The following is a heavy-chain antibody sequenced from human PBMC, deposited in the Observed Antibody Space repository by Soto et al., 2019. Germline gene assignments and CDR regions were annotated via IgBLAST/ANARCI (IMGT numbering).Heavy chain of an antibody. D-gene: IGHD6-19*01. V-gene: IGHV3-9*01. CDR2: ISWHSGSI. CDR3: ARGDLGAVAGYFEY. CDR1: GFTFDDYS. Sequence: EVQLVESGGGLVQPGGSLRLSCAASGFTFDDYSMHWVRQAPGRGLEWVSGISWHSGSIDYADSVKGRFTISRDNAKNFLYLEMNSLRPEDTALYYCARGDLGAVAGYFEYWGQGTVVTVSS. J-gene: IGHJ4*02.